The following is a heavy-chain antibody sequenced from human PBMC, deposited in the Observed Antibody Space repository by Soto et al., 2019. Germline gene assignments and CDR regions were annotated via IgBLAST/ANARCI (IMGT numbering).Heavy chain of an antibody. V-gene: IGHV1-2*04. D-gene: IGHD3-10*01. Sequence: ASVKVSCKASGYTFTGYYMHWVRQAPGQGLEWMGWINPNSGGTNYAQKFQGWVTVTRDTSISTAYMELSRLRSDDTAVYYCARLWFGESTGSFDIRGQGTMVTVSS. J-gene: IGHJ3*02. CDR2: INPNSGGT. CDR3: ARLWFGESTGSFDI. CDR1: GYTFTGYY.